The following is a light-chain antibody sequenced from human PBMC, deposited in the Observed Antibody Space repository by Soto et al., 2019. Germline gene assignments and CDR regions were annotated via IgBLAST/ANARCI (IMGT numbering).Light chain of an antibody. V-gene: IGKV3-15*01. CDR2: GAS. J-gene: IGKJ2*01. CDR1: QSVSSN. Sequence: EIVMTQSPATLSVSPGERATLSCRASQSVSSNLAWYQQKPGQAPRLLIYGASTRATGIPARFSGSRSGTEFTLTISSLQSEDFAVYYCQQYNNWPHMYTFGQGTKLEIK. CDR3: QQYNNWPHMYT.